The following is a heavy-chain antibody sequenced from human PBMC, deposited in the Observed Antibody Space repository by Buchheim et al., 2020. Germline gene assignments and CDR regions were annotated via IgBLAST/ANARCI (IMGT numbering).Heavy chain of an antibody. Sequence: QVQLVQSGAEVKKPGSSLKVSCKAPKNTFNSYGFSWVRQAPGQGLEWMGGIIPIFGTTESAQKFQGRVTISADKSTSIVSMELSGLRSEDTAVYYCARLPLGYVGASSSGNFDFWGQGTL. CDR1: KNTFNSYG. J-gene: IGHJ4*02. D-gene: IGHD1-26*01. V-gene: IGHV1-69*06. CDR2: IIPIFGTT. CDR3: ARLPLGYVGASSSGNFDF.